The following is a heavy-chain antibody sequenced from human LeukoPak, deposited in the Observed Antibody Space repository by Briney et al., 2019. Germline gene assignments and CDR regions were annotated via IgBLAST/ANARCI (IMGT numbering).Heavy chain of an antibody. Sequence: ASVKVSCKASGGTFSSYAISWVRQAPGQGLEWMGWISAYNGNTNYAQKLQGRVTMTTDTSTSTAYMELRSLRSDDTAVYYCARVTNQLFPFDYWGQGTLVTVSS. CDR2: ISAYNGNT. D-gene: IGHD2-2*01. V-gene: IGHV1-18*01. CDR1: GGTFSSYA. J-gene: IGHJ4*02. CDR3: ARVTNQLFPFDY.